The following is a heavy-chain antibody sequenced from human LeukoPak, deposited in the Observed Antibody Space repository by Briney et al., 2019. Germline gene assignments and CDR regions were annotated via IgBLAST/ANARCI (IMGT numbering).Heavy chain of an antibody. D-gene: IGHD5-18*01. CDR1: GFTFSNYD. CDR3: ARDPGGYSSIDY. Sequence: GGALRLSCAASGFTFSNYDMNWVRQAPGKGLEWVSYISTSSSTKYYADSVKGRFAISRDNDKNSLYLQMNSLRVEDTAVYYCARDPGGYSSIDYWGQGTLVTVSS. CDR2: ISTSSSTK. J-gene: IGHJ4*02. V-gene: IGHV3-48*01.